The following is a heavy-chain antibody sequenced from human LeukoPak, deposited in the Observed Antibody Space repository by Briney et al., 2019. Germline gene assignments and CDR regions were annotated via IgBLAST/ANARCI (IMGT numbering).Heavy chain of an antibody. CDR3: ARGIGTSYDSSRDAFDM. CDR1: AGSISSGDYY. CDR2: ICSPGTN. J-gene: IGHJ3*02. D-gene: IGHD3-22*01. Sequence: PSETLSLTCTVSAGSISSGDYYWSWIRQPAGKGLEWIGRICSPGTNYNYNPSLKGRVTISIDTSKNQFSLKLTSVTAADTAVYYYARGIGTSYDSSRDAFDMWGQGTMVTVSS. V-gene: IGHV4-61*02.